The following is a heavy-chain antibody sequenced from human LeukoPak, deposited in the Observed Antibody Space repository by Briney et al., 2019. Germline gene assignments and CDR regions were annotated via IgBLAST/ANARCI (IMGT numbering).Heavy chain of an antibody. J-gene: IGHJ5*01. CDR3: ARGSPKLDS. Sequence: SETLSLTCGVYDESFSGYYWSWIRQPPGKGLEWIGEINHLGNTKKSPSLKGRVTLSVDTSKNQFSLKVTSVTAADTAVYYCARGSPKLDSWGQGTPVTVSS. CDR2: INHLGNT. V-gene: IGHV4-34*01. CDR1: DESFSGYY.